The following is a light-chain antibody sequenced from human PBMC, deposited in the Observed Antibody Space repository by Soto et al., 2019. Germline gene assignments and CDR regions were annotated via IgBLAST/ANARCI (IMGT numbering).Light chain of an antibody. J-gene: IGLJ1*01. CDR2: EVS. CDR3: CSYAGSSPYV. V-gene: IGLV2-23*02. CDR1: SSDVGSYDL. Sequence: QSVLTQPASVSGSPGQSITISCTGTSSDVGSYDLVSWYQQHPGKAPKLMIYEVSKRPSGVSNRFSGSKSGNTASLTISGLQAEDVADYYCCSYAGSSPYVFGTGINVTVL.